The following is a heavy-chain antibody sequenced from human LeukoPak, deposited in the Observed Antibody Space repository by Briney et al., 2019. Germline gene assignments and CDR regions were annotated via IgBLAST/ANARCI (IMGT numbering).Heavy chain of an antibody. V-gene: IGHV3-23*01. J-gene: IGHJ4*02. D-gene: IGHD1-26*01. CDR3: AKDFFSSDGSYPTGTDY. Sequence: GGSLRLSCAASGFSFSTYAMSWVRQAPGTGLEWVSAFSGGGDNNDNTYYADSVKGQFTISRDNSKNTLYLQMNSLRAEDTAVYYCAKDFFSSDGSYPTGTDYWGQGTLVTVSS. CDR1: GFSFSTYA. CDR2: FSGGGDNNDNT.